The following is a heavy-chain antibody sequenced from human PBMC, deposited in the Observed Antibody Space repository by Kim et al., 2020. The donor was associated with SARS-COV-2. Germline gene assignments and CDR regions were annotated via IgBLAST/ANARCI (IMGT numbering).Heavy chain of an antibody. V-gene: IGHV3-7*01. Sequence: GGSLRLSCAASGFTFSSYWMSWVRQAPGKGLEWVANIKQDGSEKYYVDSVKGRFTISRDNAKNSLYLQMNSLRAEDTAVYYCASDSGGSGSYYKYYYYYGMDVWGQGTTVTVSS. J-gene: IGHJ6*02. CDR1: GFTFSSYW. CDR2: IKQDGSEK. D-gene: IGHD3-10*01. CDR3: ASDSGGSGSYYKYYYYYGMDV.